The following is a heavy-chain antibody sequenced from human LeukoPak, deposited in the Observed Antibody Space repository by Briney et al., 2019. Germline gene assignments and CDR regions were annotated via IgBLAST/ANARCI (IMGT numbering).Heavy chain of an antibody. Sequence: PSETLSLTCTVSGGSISSSSYYWGWIRQPPGKGLEWIGSIYYSGSTYYNPSLKSRVTISVDTSKNQFSLKLSSVTAADTAVYYCARALRDYVWGSDYWGQGTLVTVSS. CDR3: ARALRDYVWGSDY. V-gene: IGHV4-39*07. D-gene: IGHD3-16*01. CDR2: IYYSGST. CDR1: GGSISSSSYY. J-gene: IGHJ4*02.